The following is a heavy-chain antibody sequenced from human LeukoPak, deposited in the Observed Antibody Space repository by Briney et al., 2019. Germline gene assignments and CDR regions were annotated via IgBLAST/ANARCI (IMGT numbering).Heavy chain of an antibody. D-gene: IGHD5-24*01. CDR3: AEDDERFDY. V-gene: IGHV3-23*01. J-gene: IGHJ4*02. Sequence: GGSLRLSCAASGFTFSNYGMSWVRQAPGKGLEWVSAISGSGGSTYYADSVKGRFTISRDNSKNTLYLQMNSLRAEDTAVYYCAEDDERFDYWGQGTLVTVSS. CDR2: ISGSGGST. CDR1: GFTFSNYG.